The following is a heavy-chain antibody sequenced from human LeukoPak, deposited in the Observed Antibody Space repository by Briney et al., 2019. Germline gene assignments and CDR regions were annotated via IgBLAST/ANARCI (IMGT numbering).Heavy chain of an antibody. CDR2: INTNTGNP. CDR3: ARGLYYYGSGSSPGY. D-gene: IGHD3-10*01. J-gene: IGHJ4*02. V-gene: IGHV7-4-1*02. CDR1: GYTFTSYA. Sequence: ASVKFSCKASGYTFTSYAMNWVRQAPGQGLEWMGWINTNTGNPTYAQGFTGRFVFSLDTSVSTAYLQISSLEAEDTAVYYCARGLYYYGSGSSPGYWGQGTLVTVSS.